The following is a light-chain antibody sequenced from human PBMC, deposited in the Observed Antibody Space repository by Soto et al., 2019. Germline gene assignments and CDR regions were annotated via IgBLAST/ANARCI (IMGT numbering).Light chain of an antibody. V-gene: IGKV3-15*01. Sequence: EIVLTQSPATLSVSLGDSATLSCRASQSVSLSLAWYQMRPGQPPRLLIYGASTRATDIPARFSGSGSGTDFTLTISSLQSEDFAVYYCQQYNDWPPYTFGQGTKVDIK. CDR3: QQYNDWPPYT. CDR1: QSVSLS. CDR2: GAS. J-gene: IGKJ2*01.